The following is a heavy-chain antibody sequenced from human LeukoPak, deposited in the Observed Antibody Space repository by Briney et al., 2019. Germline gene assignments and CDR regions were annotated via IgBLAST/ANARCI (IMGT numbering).Heavy chain of an antibody. CDR2: FDPEDGET. J-gene: IGHJ2*01. V-gene: IGHV1-24*01. D-gene: IGHD1-26*01. CDR3: ATDRPVGATRGPEGYFDL. Sequence: ASVKVSCKVSGYSLADLSMHWVRQAPGKGLEWMGGFDPEDGETIYAQKFQGRVTMTEDTSTDTAYMELSSLRSEDTAVYYCATDRPVGATRGPEGYFDLWGRGTLVTVSS. CDR1: GYSLADLS.